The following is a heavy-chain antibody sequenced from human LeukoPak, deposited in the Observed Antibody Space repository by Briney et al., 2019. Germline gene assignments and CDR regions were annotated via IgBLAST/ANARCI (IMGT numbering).Heavy chain of an antibody. CDR1: GGSISSYY. Sequence: SETLSLTCTVSGGSISSYYWSWIRQPPGKGLEWIGYVYYSGSTNYNPSLKSRVTISVDTSKNQFSLKLSPVTAADTAVYYCARALGYDWNDPRFYFDYWGQGTLVTVSS. D-gene: IGHD1-20*01. CDR3: ARALGYDWNDPRFYFDY. J-gene: IGHJ4*02. V-gene: IGHV4-59*01. CDR2: VYYSGST.